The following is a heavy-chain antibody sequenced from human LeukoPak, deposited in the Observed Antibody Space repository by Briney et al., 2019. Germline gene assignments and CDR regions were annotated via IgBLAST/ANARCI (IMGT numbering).Heavy chain of an antibody. CDR3: ARGGEEVGASFFDY. J-gene: IGHJ4*02. Sequence: SVKVSCKASGGTFSSYAISWVQQAPGQGLEWMGGIIPIFGTANYAQKFQGRVTITTDESTSTAYMELSSLRSEDTAVYYCARGGEEVGASFFDYWGQGTLVTVSS. CDR1: GGTFSSYA. CDR2: IIPIFGTA. D-gene: IGHD1-26*01. V-gene: IGHV1-69*05.